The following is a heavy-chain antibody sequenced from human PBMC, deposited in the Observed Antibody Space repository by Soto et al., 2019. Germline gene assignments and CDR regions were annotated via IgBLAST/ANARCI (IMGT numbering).Heavy chain of an antibody. Sequence: QVQLMESGGGLAKPGGSLRLSCAASGFTFSDHYMTWIRQAPGKGLEWISYINPSGTYTHYADSVKGRFTISRYNAENSLYLQMNSLRAEDAALYYCARGHHSMDVWGQGATVTVSS. CDR3: ARGHHSMDV. V-gene: IGHV3-11*06. CDR2: INPSGTYT. CDR1: GFTFSDHY. J-gene: IGHJ6*02.